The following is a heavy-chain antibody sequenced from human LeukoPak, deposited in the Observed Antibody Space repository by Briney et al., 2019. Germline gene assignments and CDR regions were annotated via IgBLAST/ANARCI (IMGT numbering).Heavy chain of an antibody. CDR3: ARHAMDSSGYDFDY. D-gene: IGHD3-22*01. Sequence: PSETLSLTCAVYGGSFSGYYWSWIRQPPGKGLEWIGEINHSGSTNYNPSLKSRVTISVDTSKNQFSLKLSSVTAADTAVYYCARHAMDSSGYDFDYWGQGTLVTVSS. J-gene: IGHJ4*02. CDR2: INHSGST. CDR1: GGSFSGYY. V-gene: IGHV4-34*01.